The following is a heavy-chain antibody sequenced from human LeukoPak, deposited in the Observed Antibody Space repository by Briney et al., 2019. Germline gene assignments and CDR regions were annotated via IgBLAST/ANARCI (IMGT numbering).Heavy chain of an antibody. V-gene: IGHV3-11*01. CDR3: AIRGVTKGGLGQPFDY. CDR1: GFTFSDYY. J-gene: IGHJ4*02. D-gene: IGHD4-17*01. CDR2: ISSSGSTI. Sequence: GGSLRLSCAASGFTFSDYYMSWTRQAPGKGLEWVSYISSSGSTIYYADSVKGRFTISRDNAKNSLYLQMNSLRAEDTAVYYCAIRGVTKGGLGQPFDYWGQGTLVTVSS.